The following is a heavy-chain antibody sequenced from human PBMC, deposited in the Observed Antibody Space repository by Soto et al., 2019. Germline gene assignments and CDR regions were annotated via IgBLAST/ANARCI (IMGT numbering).Heavy chain of an antibody. J-gene: IGHJ2*01. CDR2: ISGSGGST. D-gene: IGHD2-15*01. Sequence: EVQLLESGGGLVQPGGSLRLSCAASGFTFSSYAMSWVRQAPGKGLEWVSAISGSGGSTYYADSVKGRFTISRDNSKNTLYLRMNSLRAEDTAVYYCAKVSRDIVVVVAAKEYWYFDLWGRGTLVTVSS. CDR3: AKVSRDIVVVVAAKEYWYFDL. CDR1: GFTFSSYA. V-gene: IGHV3-23*01.